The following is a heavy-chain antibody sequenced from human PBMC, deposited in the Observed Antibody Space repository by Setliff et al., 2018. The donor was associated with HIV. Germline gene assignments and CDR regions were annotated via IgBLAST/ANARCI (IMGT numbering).Heavy chain of an antibody. J-gene: IGHJ4*02. Sequence: LRRTLSLTCAVSGGSISSRNWWSWVRQPPGKGLEWIGEIYHSGSTNYNPSLKSRVTISVGKSKNQFSLKLISVTAADTAVYYCARVDYHDYNGYIDFWGQGTLVTVSS. D-gene: IGHD3-22*01. CDR1: GGSISSRNW. V-gene: IGHV4-4*02. CDR3: ARVDYHDYNGYIDF. CDR2: IYHSGST.